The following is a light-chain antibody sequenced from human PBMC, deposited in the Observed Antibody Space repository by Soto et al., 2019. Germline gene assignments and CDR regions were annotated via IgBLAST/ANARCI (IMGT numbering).Light chain of an antibody. CDR3: QMYNNWVGT. V-gene: IGKV3-11*01. Sequence: EIVLTQSPATLSLSPGERATLSCRASQSVSSYLAWYQQKPGQAPRLLIYDASNRTTGIPARFSGSGSGTDFTLTINSLQSEDFAVYYCQMYNNWVGTFGGGTKVDIK. CDR1: QSVSSY. J-gene: IGKJ4*01. CDR2: DAS.